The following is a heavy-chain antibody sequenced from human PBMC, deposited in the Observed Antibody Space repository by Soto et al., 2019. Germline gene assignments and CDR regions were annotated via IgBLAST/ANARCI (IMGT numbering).Heavy chain of an antibody. Sequence: GGSLRLSXAASGFTFSSYSMNLVRQAPGKGLERVSSISSSSSYIYYADSVKGRFTISRDNAKNSLYLQMNSLRAEAKAVYYCARGNPTTYYYDSSGRYDAFDIWGQGTMVTVSS. CDR2: ISSSSSYI. CDR1: GFTFSSYS. CDR3: ARGNPTTYYYDSSGRYDAFDI. J-gene: IGHJ3*02. V-gene: IGHV3-21*01. D-gene: IGHD3-22*01.